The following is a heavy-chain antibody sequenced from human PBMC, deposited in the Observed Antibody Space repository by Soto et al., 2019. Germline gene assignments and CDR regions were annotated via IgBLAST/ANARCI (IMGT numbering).Heavy chain of an antibody. D-gene: IGHD4-17*01. Sequence: PGGSLRLSCAASEFTFSSYAMSWVRPAPGKGLEWASAISGSGGSTYYADSVKGRFTISRDNSKNTLYLQMNSLRAEDTAVYYCAKDLGYGDYDYWGQGTLVTVSS. CDR3: AKDLGYGDYDY. J-gene: IGHJ4*02. CDR2: ISGSGGST. CDR1: EFTFSSYA. V-gene: IGHV3-23*01.